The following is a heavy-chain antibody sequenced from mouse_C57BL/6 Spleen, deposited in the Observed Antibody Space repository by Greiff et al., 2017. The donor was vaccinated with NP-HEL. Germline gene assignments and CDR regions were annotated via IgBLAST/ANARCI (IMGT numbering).Heavy chain of an antibody. CDR3: ARGGVLLRHFFDY. Sequence: QVQLQQSGAELVKPGASVKISCKASGYAFSSYWMNWVKQRPGKGLEWIGQIYPGDGDTNYNGKFKGKATLTADKSSSTAYMQLSSLTSEDSAVYFCARGGVLLRHFFDYWGQGTTLTVSS. CDR1: GYAFSSYW. J-gene: IGHJ2*01. D-gene: IGHD1-1*01. CDR2: IYPGDGDT. V-gene: IGHV1-80*01.